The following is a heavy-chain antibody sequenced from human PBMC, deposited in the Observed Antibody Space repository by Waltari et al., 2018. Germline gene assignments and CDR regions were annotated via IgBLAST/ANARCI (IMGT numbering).Heavy chain of an antibody. CDR1: GYTFTGYY. Sequence: QVQLVQSGAEVKKPGASVKVSCKASGYTFTGYYMHWVRQAPGQGLEWMGWINPNSGGTNYAQKFQGRVTMTRDTSISTAYMELSRLRSDDTAVYYCARPLYSGSYSSAFDIWGQGTMVTVSS. V-gene: IGHV1-2*02. CDR3: ARPLYSGSYSSAFDI. CDR2: INPNSGGT. D-gene: IGHD1-26*01. J-gene: IGHJ3*02.